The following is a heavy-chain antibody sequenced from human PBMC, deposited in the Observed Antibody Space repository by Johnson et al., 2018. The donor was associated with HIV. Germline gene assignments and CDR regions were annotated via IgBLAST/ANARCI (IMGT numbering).Heavy chain of an antibody. CDR3: AREGNWNPTYGFDV. CDR2: ISFDGGTK. Sequence: QVQLVESGGGLVQPGGSLRLSCAASGFTFGSYAMHWVRQAPGKGLEWVALISFDGGTKYYADSVKGRFIISRDDSKDTLHLHMNSLRPEDTAVYFCAREGNWNPTYGFDVWGQGTIATVSS. J-gene: IGHJ3*01. V-gene: IGHV3-30*04. CDR1: GFTFGSYA. D-gene: IGHD1-1*01.